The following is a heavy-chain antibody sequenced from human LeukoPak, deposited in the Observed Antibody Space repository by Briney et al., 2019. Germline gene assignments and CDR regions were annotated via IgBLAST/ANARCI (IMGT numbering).Heavy chain of an antibody. CDR2: LYTSGST. Sequence: SETLSLTCTVSGGSISTYYWSWIRQPAGKGLVWIGRLYTSGSTHYNPSLKSRLTMSADTSTNQFSLKLRSVTAADTAVYYCARDRVESSGYHYYYGMDVWGQGTTVTVSS. CDR1: GGSISTYY. CDR3: ARDRVESSGYHYYYGMDV. J-gene: IGHJ6*02. V-gene: IGHV4-4*07. D-gene: IGHD3-22*01.